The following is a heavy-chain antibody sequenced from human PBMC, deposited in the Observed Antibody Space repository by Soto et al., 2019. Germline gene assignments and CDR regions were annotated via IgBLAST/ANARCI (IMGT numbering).Heavy chain of an antibody. CDR1: GGSITSGGFS. J-gene: IGHJ5*02. D-gene: IGHD1-26*01. CDR2: IYDSGRA. V-gene: IGHV4-30-2*06. Sequence: SETLSLTCSVSGGSITSGGFSWSWIRQSPGRGLEWLGYIYDSGRAYYKPSLKSRVTISLDRSNNQFSLKLDSMTAADTAVYYCARGDHSSGSFSDWFGPWGQGTLVTVSS. CDR3: ARGDHSSGSFSDWFGP.